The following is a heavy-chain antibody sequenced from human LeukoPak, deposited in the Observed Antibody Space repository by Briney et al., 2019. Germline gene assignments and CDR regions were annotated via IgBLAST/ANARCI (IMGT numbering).Heavy chain of an antibody. CDR2: ISNSGSII. CDR3: ARDGYARKGRYFDRLLGAEERKVRFDY. Sequence: PGGSLRLSCAVSGFTFSSYEMNWVRRAPGKGLEWVSYISNSGSIIYCADCVKGRFTISRDNAKNSLYLQMNSLRPEDTAVYYCARDGYARKGRYFDRLLGAEERKVRFDYWGQGTLVTVSS. V-gene: IGHV3-48*03. D-gene: IGHD3-9*01. CDR1: GFTFSSYE. J-gene: IGHJ4*02.